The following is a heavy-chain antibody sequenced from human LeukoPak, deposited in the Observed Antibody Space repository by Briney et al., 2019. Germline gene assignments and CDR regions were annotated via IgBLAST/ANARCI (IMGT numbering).Heavy chain of an antibody. J-gene: IGHJ4*02. V-gene: IGHV4-34*01. D-gene: IGHD3-10*01. CDR3: ARGAFQHPHGSATYFDY. Sequence: SETLSLTCAVYGGSFSGYYWSWIRQPPGKGLEWIGEINHSGSTYYNPSLKSRVTISVDRSKNQFSLKLSSVTAADTAVYYCARGAFQHPHGSATYFDYWGQGTLVTVSS. CDR1: GGSFSGYY. CDR2: INHSGST.